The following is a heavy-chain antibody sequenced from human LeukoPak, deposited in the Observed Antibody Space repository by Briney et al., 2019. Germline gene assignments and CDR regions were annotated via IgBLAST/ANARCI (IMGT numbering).Heavy chain of an antibody. D-gene: IGHD5-18*01. V-gene: IGHV1-69*08. CDR2: IVPILNTP. Sequence: SVKVSCKASGGAVNIYSIIWVRQAPGQGLEWMGRIVPILNTPHYAQKFQGRTTITADKSTSTAYMELSSLTPEDTAVNFCAREGDTDMADLYYFDYWGQGTLVTVSS. CDR3: AREGDTDMADLYYFDY. J-gene: IGHJ4*02. CDR1: GGAVNIYS.